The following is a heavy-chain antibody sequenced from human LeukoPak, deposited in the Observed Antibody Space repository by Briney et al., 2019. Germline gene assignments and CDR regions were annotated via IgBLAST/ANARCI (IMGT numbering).Heavy chain of an antibody. V-gene: IGHV3-7*04. CDR3: ARDLHPRYYLPDY. J-gene: IGHJ4*02. CDR2: IKEDGSET. D-gene: IGHD1-26*01. Sequence: GGSLRLSCVASAFAFSSNWMSWVRQAPGKGLEWVASIKEDGSETYYVDSVKGRFTISRDNANNSLYLQMNSLRAEDTAVYYCARDLHPRYYLPDYWGQGTLVTVSS. CDR1: AFAFSSNW.